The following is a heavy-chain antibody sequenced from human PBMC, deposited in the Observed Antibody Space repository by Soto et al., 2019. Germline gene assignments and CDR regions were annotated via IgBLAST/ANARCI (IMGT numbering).Heavy chain of an antibody. J-gene: IGHJ6*02. D-gene: IGHD1-26*01. Sequence: QVQLVQSGAEVKKPGASVKVSCKASGYTFTGYYMHWVRQAPGQGLEWMGWINPNSGGTNYAQKLQGRVTMTTDTSTSTAYMELRSLRSDDTAVYYCARDQGKGPPVGYYYGMDVWGQGTTVTVSS. CDR1: GYTFTGYY. CDR2: INPNSGGT. CDR3: ARDQGKGPPVGYYYGMDV. V-gene: IGHV1-2*02.